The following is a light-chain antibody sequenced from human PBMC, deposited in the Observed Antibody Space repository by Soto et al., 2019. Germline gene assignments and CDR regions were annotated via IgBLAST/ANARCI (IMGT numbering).Light chain of an antibody. CDR3: QQYYSYPPIT. V-gene: IGKV3D-15*01. J-gene: IGKJ5*01. CDR2: DAS. CDR1: QSVAGN. Sequence: EIVMTQSPATLSVSPGETATLSCRASQSVAGNLAWYQQKPGQPPRLLIYDASTRATGIPARFSGSGSGTDFTLTISCLQSEDFATYYCQQYYSYPPITFGQGTRLEIK.